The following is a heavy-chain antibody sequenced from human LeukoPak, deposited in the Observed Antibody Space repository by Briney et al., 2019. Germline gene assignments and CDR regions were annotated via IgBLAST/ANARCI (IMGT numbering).Heavy chain of an antibody. Sequence: GESLRISCKGSGYSFTSYWISWVRQMPRKGLEWMGRIDPSDSYANYSPSFQGHVTFSVDKSISTAYLHWSSLKASDTAMYYCARQTGLSAVAVDCWGQGTLVTVSS. D-gene: IGHD6-19*01. V-gene: IGHV5-10-1*01. CDR3: ARQTGLSAVAVDC. J-gene: IGHJ4*02. CDR1: GYSFTSYW. CDR2: IDPSDSYA.